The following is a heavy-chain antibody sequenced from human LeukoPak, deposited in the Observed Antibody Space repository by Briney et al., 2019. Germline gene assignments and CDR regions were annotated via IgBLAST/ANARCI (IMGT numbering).Heavy chain of an antibody. CDR2: VGGSGRYP. CDR1: GFTFSSYG. V-gene: IGHV3-23*01. CDR3: AKGGLSRNDAFDI. D-gene: IGHD3-10*01. Sequence: PGRSLRLPCAASGFTFSSYGMHWVRQAPGKGLEWVSGVGGSGRYPHSADSVKGRFNISRDNSKNTLYLQMNSLRVEDTALYYCAKGGLSRNDAFDIWGQGTMVTVSS. J-gene: IGHJ3*02.